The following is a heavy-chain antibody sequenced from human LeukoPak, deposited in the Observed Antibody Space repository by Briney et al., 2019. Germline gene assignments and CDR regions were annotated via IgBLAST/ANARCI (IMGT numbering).Heavy chain of an antibody. V-gene: IGHV3-23*01. CDR2: ISGSGGST. Sequence: PGGSLRLSCAASGFTFSSYAMSWVRQAPGKGLEWVSAISGSGGSTYYADSVKGRLTISRDNSKNTLYLQMNSLRAEDTAVYYCAKDSGSGYYSGAFDIWGQGTMVTVSS. J-gene: IGHJ3*02. CDR3: AKDSGSGYYSGAFDI. CDR1: GFTFSSYA. D-gene: IGHD3-22*01.